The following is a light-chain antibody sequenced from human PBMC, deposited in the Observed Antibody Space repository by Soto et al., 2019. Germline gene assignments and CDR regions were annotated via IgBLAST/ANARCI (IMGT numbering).Light chain of an antibody. CDR1: QSVSNNY. J-gene: IGKJ3*01. CDR2: GVS. V-gene: IGKV3-20*01. Sequence: VLTQSPGTLSLSPGERATLSCRASQSVSNNYLAWYQQKPGQAPRLLIFGVSSRATGIPDRFSGSGSATDFTLTISRLEPEDFAVYYCQQYGSSPFTFGPGTTVDIK. CDR3: QQYGSSPFT.